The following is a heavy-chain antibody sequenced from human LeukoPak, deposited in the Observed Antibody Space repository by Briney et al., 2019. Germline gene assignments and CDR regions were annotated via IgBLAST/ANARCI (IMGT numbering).Heavy chain of an antibody. CDR1: GFTFSSYG. CDR3: AKDPYSYGFGTFDY. D-gene: IGHD5-18*01. V-gene: IGHV3-23*01. Sequence: GGSLRLSCAASGFTFSSYGMHWVRQAPGKGLEWVSTISDSGGSAYYADSVKGRFTISRDNSKNTLYLQINSLRAEHTAVYYCAKDPYSYGFGTFDYWGQGTLVTVSS. J-gene: IGHJ4*02. CDR2: ISDSGGSA.